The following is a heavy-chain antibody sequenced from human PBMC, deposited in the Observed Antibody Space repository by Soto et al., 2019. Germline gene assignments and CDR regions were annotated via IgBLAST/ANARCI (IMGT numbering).Heavy chain of an antibody. Sequence: SETKSVTCTVAGGTIISFDWNWIRQSPGKGLEWIGYISYSGSTNYNPSLKSRVTISVDTSKNQFSLKLSSVTAADTAVYYCARQDTSGYAFDYWGQGTLVTVSS. CDR3: ARQDTSGYAFDY. J-gene: IGHJ4*02. CDR1: GGTIISFD. V-gene: IGHV4-59*08. CDR2: ISYSGST. D-gene: IGHD3-22*01.